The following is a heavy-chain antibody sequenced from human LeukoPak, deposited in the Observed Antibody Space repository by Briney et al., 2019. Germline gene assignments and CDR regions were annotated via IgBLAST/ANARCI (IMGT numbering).Heavy chain of an antibody. D-gene: IGHD2-2*01. J-gene: IGHJ4*02. CDR2: IYYSGST. CDR1: GGSISSGGYS. Sequence: SQTLSLTCAVSGGSISSGGYSWSWIRQPPGKGLEWIGYIYYSGSTNYNPSLKSRVTISVDTSKNQFSLKLSSVTAADTAVYYCARGYCSSTSCYQKNWGQGTLVTVSS. V-gene: IGHV4-61*08. CDR3: ARGYCSSTSCYQKN.